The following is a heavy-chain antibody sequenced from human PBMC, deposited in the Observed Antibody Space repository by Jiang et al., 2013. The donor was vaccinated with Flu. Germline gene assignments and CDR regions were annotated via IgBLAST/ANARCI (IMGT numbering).Heavy chain of an antibody. D-gene: IGHD3-10*01. J-gene: IGHJ4*02. CDR3: ASIYGSGTLYFDY. V-gene: IGHV5-51*01. CDR1: GYSFTSYW. CDR2: IYPDDSDT. Sequence: KISCKGSGYSFTSYWIGWVRQMPGKGLEWMGIIYPDDSDTRYSPSFQGQVTISADKSISTAYLQWNSLKASDTAMYYCASIYGSGTLYFDYWGQGTLVTVSS.